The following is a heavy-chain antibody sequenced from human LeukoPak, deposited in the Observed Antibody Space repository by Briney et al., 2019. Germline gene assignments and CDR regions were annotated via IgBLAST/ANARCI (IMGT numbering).Heavy chain of an antibody. CDR3: ARAGNAVAGTVFDY. V-gene: IGHV4-61*02. CDR2: IYNSGST. J-gene: IGHJ4*02. Sequence: SQTLSLTCTVPGGSISSGSYYWSWIRQPARKGLEWVGRIYNSGSTIYNPSLKSRVTISVDTSKNQFSLKLSSVTAADTAVYYCARAGNAVAGTVFDYWGQGTLVTVSS. CDR1: GGSISSGSYY. D-gene: IGHD6-19*01.